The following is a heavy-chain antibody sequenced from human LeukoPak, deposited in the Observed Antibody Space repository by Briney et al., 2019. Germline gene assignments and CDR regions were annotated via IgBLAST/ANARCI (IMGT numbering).Heavy chain of an antibody. V-gene: IGHV1-24*01. CDR3: ARDSGERGSGSYLIAY. CDR1: GYTLTELS. Sequence: GASVKVSCKVSGYTLTELSMHWVRQAPGKGLEGMGGFDPEDGETIYAQKFQGRVTMTEDTSTDTAYMELSSLRSEDTAVYYCARDSGERGSGSYLIAYWGQGTLVTVSS. J-gene: IGHJ4*02. CDR2: FDPEDGET. D-gene: IGHD3-10*01.